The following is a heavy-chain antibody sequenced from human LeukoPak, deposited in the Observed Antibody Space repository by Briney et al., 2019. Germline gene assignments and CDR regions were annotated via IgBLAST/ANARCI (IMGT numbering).Heavy chain of an antibody. J-gene: IGHJ4*02. CDR3: ARDNAPAVGGLDY. Sequence: GGSLRLSCAASGFTVSSNHMTWVRQAPGKGLEWVSEIYTGGLTFYADSVTGRFTISRDNSKNTVYLQMNSLGVEDTARYYCARDNAPAVGGLDYWGQGTLVTVSS. D-gene: IGHD2-2*01. CDR1: GFTVSSNH. CDR2: IYTGGLT. V-gene: IGHV3-53*01.